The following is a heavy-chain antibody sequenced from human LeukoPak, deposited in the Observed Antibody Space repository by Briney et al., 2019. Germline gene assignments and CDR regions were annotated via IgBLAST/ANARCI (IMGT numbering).Heavy chain of an antibody. Sequence: SVKVSCKASGGTFSSYAISWVRQAPGQGLEWMGGIIPIFGTANYAQKFQGRVTITTDESTSTAYMELSSLRSEDTAVYYCARAGVRYYGSRSYYPHYYYYMDVWGKGTTVTVSS. CDR1: GGTFSSYA. D-gene: IGHD3-10*01. V-gene: IGHV1-69*05. CDR2: IIPIFGTA. CDR3: ARAGVRYYGSRSYYPHYYYYMDV. J-gene: IGHJ6*03.